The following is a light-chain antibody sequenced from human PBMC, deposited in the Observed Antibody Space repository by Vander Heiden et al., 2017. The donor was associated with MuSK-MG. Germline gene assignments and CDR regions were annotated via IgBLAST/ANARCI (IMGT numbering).Light chain of an antibody. Sequence: SVPTPPPSASGAPGQRVTSSCTGSSSNVGAGYDVHWYQQLPGTAPKLLIYGNSNRPSGVPDRFSGSKSGTSASLAITGLQAEDEADYYCQSYDSSLSGGVFGGGTKLTVL. CDR1: SSNVGAGYD. CDR2: GNS. V-gene: IGLV1-40*01. CDR3: QSYDSSLSGGV. J-gene: IGLJ3*02.